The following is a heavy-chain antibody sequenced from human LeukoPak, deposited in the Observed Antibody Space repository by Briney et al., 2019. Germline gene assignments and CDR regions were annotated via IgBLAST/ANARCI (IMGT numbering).Heavy chain of an antibody. J-gene: IGHJ4*02. D-gene: IGHD5-18*01. CDR1: GFTFSSYW. CDR2: INSDGSST. CDR3: ARGGTWIQLWLPFDY. Sequence: PGGSLRLSCAASGFTFSSYWMHWVRQAPGKGLVWVSRINSDGSSTSYADSVKGRFTISRDNAKNTLYLQMNSLRAEDTAVYYCARGGTWIQLWLPFDYWGQGTLVTVSS. V-gene: IGHV3-74*01.